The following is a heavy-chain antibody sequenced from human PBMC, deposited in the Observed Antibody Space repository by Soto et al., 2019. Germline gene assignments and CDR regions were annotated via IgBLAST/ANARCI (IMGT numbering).Heavy chain of an antibody. CDR2: ISSSGSTI. CDR1: GFTFSSYE. V-gene: IGHV3-48*03. Sequence: GSLRLSCAASGFTFSSYEMNWVRQAPGKGLEWVSYISSSGSTIYYADSVKGRFTISRDNAKNSLYLQMNSLRAEDTAVYYCARSYNWNYDYWGQGTLVTVSS. CDR3: ARSYNWNYDY. D-gene: IGHD1-20*01. J-gene: IGHJ4*02.